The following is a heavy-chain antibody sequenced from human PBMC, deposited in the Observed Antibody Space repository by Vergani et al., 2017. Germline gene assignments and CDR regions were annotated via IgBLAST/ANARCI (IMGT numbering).Heavy chain of an antibody. D-gene: IGHD3-3*01. CDR1: GFTFSSYW. J-gene: IGHJ4*02. V-gene: IGHV3-7*03. Sequence: EVQLVESGGGLVQPGGSLRLSCAASGFTFSSYWMSWVRQAPGKGLEWVANIKEDGSEKYYVDSVKGRFTISRDNAKNSLYLQMNSLRAEDTAVYYCARDVQGFWSGYYTGDHFDYWGEGTLVTVSS. CDR2: IKEDGSEK. CDR3: ARDVQGFWSGYYTGDHFDY.